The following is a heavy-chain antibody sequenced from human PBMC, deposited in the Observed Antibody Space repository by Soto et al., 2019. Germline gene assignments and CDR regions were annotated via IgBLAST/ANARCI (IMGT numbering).Heavy chain of an antibody. CDR2: IWYDGSNK. J-gene: IGHJ4*02. V-gene: IGHV3-33*01. CDR1: GFTFSSYG. Sequence: GGSLRLSCAASGFTFSSYGMHWVRQAPGKGLEWVAVIWYDGSNKYYADSVKGRFTISRDNSKNTLYLQMNSLRAEDTAVYYCARPSVVPAAMWEFDYWGQGTLVTVSS. D-gene: IGHD2-2*01. CDR3: ARPSVVPAAMWEFDY.